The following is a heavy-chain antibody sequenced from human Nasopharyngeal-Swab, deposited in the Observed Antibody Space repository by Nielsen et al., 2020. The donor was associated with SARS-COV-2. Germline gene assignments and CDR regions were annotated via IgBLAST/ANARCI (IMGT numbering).Heavy chain of an antibody. CDR2: IHYIGST. V-gene: IGHV4-30-4*01. CDR1: GGSISSGDHY. D-gene: IGHD2-21*02. CDR3: ARGPPTYCGSHCSLDY. J-gene: IGHJ4*02. Sequence: SCTVSGGSISSGDHYWSWIRQPPGKGLQWIGYIHYIGSTNYNPSLKSRVTISVDTSKNQFSLKLSSVTAADTAVYYCARGPPTYCGSHCSLDYWGQGTLATVSS.